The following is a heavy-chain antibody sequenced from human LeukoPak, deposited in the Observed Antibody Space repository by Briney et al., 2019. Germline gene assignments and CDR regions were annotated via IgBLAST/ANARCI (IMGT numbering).Heavy chain of an antibody. V-gene: IGHV1-3*01. CDR2: INAGNGNT. CDR1: GYTFTSYA. D-gene: IGHD4-17*01. CDR3: ASGPESDYGDYDFDY. Sequence: ASVKVSCKASGYTFTSYAMHWVRQAPGQRLEWMGWINAGNGNTKYSQKFQGRVTITRDTSASTAYMELSSLRSEDTAVYYCASGPESDYGDYDFDYWGQGTLVTVSS. J-gene: IGHJ4*02.